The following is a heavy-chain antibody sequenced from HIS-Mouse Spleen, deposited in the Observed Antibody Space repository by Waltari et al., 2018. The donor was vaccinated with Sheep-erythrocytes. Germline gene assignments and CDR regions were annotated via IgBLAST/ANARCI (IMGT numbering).Heavy chain of an antibody. CDR1: GGSISSSSYY. D-gene: IGHD3-3*01. Sequence: QLQLQESGPGLVKPSETLSLTCTVSGGSISSSSYYWGWIRQPPGKGLEWIGSIYYSESTYYNPSLKSRVTISVDTSKNQFSLKLSSVTAADTAVYYCARVPPGYYDFWSGPTGPRWFDPWGQGTLVTVSS. CDR2: IYYSEST. V-gene: IGHV4-39*07. J-gene: IGHJ5*02. CDR3: ARVPPGYYDFWSGPTGPRWFDP.